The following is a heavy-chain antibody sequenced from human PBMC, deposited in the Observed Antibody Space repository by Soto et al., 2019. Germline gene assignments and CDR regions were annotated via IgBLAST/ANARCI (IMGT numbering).Heavy chain of an antibody. CDR3: AKLSSPINDLAAAGPDY. Sequence: GGSLRLSCAASGFTFSSYAMSWVRRAPGKGLEWVSAISGSGGSIYYADSVKGRLSISRDNSKNTLYLQMNSLRAEDTAVYYCAKLSSPINDLAAAGPDYWGQGTLVTVSS. D-gene: IGHD6-13*01. V-gene: IGHV3-23*01. CDR2: ISGSGGSI. J-gene: IGHJ4*02. CDR1: GFTFSSYA.